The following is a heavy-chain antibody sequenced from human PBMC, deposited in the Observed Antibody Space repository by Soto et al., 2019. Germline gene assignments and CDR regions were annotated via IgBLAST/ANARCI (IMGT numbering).Heavy chain of an antibody. J-gene: IGHJ4*02. Sequence: SETLSLTCTVSGGSISSSSSYWGWIRQPPGKGLEWIGSIYYSGSTYYNPSLKSRVNILQDTSKNQFSLNLTSMTAAETAVYYCARMGTTPYIMRGHFDSWGQGTLVTVSS. CDR2: IYYSGST. CDR1: GGSISSSSSY. V-gene: IGHV4-39*01. CDR3: ARMGTTPYIMRGHFDS. D-gene: IGHD3-16*01.